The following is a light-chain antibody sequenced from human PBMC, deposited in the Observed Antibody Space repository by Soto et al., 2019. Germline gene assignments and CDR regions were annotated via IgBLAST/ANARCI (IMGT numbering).Light chain of an antibody. J-gene: IGLJ1*01. CDR1: SSDVGFYNY. CDR3: TSYTTSSTYV. CDR2: DVN. V-gene: IGLV2-14*03. Sequence: QSVLTQPASVSGSPGQSFAISCTGTSSDVGFYNYVSWYQQHPGKAPKLMVYDVNNRPSGVSNRFSGSKSGNTASLTISGHQAEDEADYYCTSYTTSSTYVFGTGTKVTVL.